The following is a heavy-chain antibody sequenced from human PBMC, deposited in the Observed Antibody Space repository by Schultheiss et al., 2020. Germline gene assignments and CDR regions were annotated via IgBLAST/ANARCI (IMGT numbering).Heavy chain of an antibody. CDR2: VYPTGNA. CDR1: GGYLGGYY. D-gene: IGHD6-19*01. V-gene: IGHV4-4*07. Sequence: SQTLSLTCTVSGGYLGGYYWSWIRQPAGKGLEWIGRVYPTGNAHYNPSLNSRVTISIDTSQNHFSLQLNSVTAADTAVYYCARYNAVAGTYYFDYWGQGTLVTVSS. CDR3: ARYNAVAGTYYFDY. J-gene: IGHJ4*02.